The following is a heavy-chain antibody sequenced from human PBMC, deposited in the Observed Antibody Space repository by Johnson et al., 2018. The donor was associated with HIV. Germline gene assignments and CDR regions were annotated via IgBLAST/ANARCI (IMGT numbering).Heavy chain of an antibody. CDR2: ISFDGGTK. J-gene: IGHJ4*03. D-gene: IGHD5-12*01. V-gene: IGHV3-30*04. Sequence: QVQLVESGGGVVQPGRSLRLSCAASGFTFGSYAMHWVRQAPGKGLEWVALISFDGGTKYYADSVKGRFIISRDDSKDTLYLQMNSLRAEDTAVYYCASGDDDGFWGRGTLVTVSS. CDR3: ASGDDDGF. CDR1: GFTFGSYA.